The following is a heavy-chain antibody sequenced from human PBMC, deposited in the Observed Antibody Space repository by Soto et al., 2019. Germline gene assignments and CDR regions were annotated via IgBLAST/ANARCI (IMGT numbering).Heavy chain of an antibody. D-gene: IGHD3-16*01. CDR1: RGSISRGEYY. CDR3: ARGRRQSYGLDL. CDR2: IYYSGST. V-gene: IGHV4-30-4*01. Sequence: KTSKTLSLTCTVSRGSISRGEYYWSCIRQPPGKGLEGIGYIYYSGSTYYNPSLKSRVTISVDTSKNQCAPKLSSVTAADTAVYYCARGRRQSYGLDLWRPGTLLTVFS. J-gene: IGHJ4*02.